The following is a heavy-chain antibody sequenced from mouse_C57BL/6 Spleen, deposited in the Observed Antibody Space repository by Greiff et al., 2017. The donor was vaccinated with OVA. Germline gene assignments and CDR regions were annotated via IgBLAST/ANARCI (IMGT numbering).Heavy chain of an antibody. V-gene: IGHV1-52*01. Sequence: QVQLQQPGAELVRPGSSVKLSCKASGYTFTSYWMHWVKQRPIQGLEWIGNIDPSDSETHYNQKFKDKATLTVDKSSSTAYMQLSSLTSEDSSVYYCARPEYYGSRYYFDYWGQGTTLTVSS. CDR3: ARPEYYGSRYYFDY. CDR1: GYTFTSYW. D-gene: IGHD1-1*01. J-gene: IGHJ2*01. CDR2: IDPSDSET.